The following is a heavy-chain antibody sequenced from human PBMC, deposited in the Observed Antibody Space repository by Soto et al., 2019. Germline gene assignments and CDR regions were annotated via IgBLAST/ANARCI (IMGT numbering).Heavy chain of an antibody. J-gene: IGHJ3*02. V-gene: IGHV3-30-3*01. D-gene: IGHD6-19*01. CDR2: ISYDGSNK. CDR3: ARENSSGSLDAFDI. CDR1: GFTFSSYA. Sequence: GGSLRLSCAASGFTFSSYAMHWVRQAPGKGLEWVAVISYDGSNKYYADSVKGRFTISRDNSKNTLYLQMNSLRAEDTAVYYCARENSSGSLDAFDIWGQGTMVTVSS.